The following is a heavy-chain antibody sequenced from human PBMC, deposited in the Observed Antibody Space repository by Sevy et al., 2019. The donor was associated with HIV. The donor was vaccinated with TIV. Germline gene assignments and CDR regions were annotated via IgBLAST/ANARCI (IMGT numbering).Heavy chain of an antibody. D-gene: IGHD1-26*01. J-gene: IGHJ3*02. V-gene: IGHV1-24*01. Sequence: ASVKVSCKVSGYTLTELSMHWVRQAPGKGLEWMGGFDPEDGETIYAQKFQGRVTMTEDTSTDTAYMELSSLRSEDTAVYYCATDTARDGSRNDAFDIWGQGTMVTVSS. CDR2: FDPEDGET. CDR1: GYTLTELS. CDR3: ATDTARDGSRNDAFDI.